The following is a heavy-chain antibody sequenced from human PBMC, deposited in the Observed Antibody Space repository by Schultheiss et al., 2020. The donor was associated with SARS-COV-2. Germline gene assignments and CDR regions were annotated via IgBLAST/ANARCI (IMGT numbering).Heavy chain of an antibody. D-gene: IGHD2-21*01. V-gene: IGHV1-2*02. CDR3: ATRGDLDDYYFYMDV. Sequence: ASVKVSCKASGYTFSGYYIHWVRRAPGQGLEWMGWTNPKRGATYYAQKFQGRVTMNSDTSITTTYMELSRLRSDDTAVYYCATRGDLDDYYFYMDVWGKGTTVTVSS. CDR1: GYTFSGYY. CDR2: TNPKRGAT. J-gene: IGHJ6*03.